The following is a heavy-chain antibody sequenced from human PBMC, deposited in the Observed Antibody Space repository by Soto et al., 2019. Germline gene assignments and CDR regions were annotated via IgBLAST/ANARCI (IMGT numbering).Heavy chain of an antibody. Sequence: SETLSLTCTVSGGSISSYYWSWIRQPPGKGLEWIGYIYYSGSTNYNPSLKSRVTISVDTSKNQFSLKLSSVTAADTAVYYCARGEDSRSLLVDYWGQGTLAIVSS. CDR2: IYYSGST. D-gene: IGHD6-6*01. CDR1: GGSISSYY. J-gene: IGHJ4*02. V-gene: IGHV4-59*01. CDR3: ARGEDSRSLLVDY.